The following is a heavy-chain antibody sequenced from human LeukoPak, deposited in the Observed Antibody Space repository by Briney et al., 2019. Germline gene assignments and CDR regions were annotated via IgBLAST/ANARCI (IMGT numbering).Heavy chain of an antibody. D-gene: IGHD4-23*01. J-gene: IGHJ4*02. V-gene: IGHV3-21*01. CDR3: ARVVFAYGGNSKRGYFDY. CDR1: GFTFSSYS. CDR2: ISSSSSYI. Sequence: GGSLRLSCAASGFTFSSYSMNWVRQAPEKGLEWVSSISSSSSYIYYADSVKGRFTISRDNAKNSLYLQMNSLRAEDTAVYYCARVVFAYGGNSKRGYFDYWGQGTLVTVSS.